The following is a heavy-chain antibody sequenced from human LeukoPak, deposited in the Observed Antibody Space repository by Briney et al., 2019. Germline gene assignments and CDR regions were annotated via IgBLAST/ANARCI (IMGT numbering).Heavy chain of an antibody. CDR1: GFTFTSYS. CDR3: AKGGEWVVTPFDY. Sequence: GGSLRLSCAASGFTFTSYSMNWVRQAPGKGLEWVSTISGGGGSTYYADSVKGRFTISRDNSKNTLYLQVNSLRAEDTAVYYCAKGGEWVVTPFDYWGQGTLVTVSS. D-gene: IGHD3-16*01. V-gene: IGHV3-23*01. CDR2: ISGGGGST. J-gene: IGHJ4*02.